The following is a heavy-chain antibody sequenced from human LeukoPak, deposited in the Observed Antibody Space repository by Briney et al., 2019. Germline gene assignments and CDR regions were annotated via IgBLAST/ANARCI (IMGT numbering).Heavy chain of an antibody. Sequence: PGRSLRLSCAASGFTFSSYAMHWVRQAPGKGLEWVAVISYDGSNKYYADSVKGRFTISRDNSKNTLYLQMNSLRAEDTAVYYCARGIKRQQLLLPSDYWGQGTLVTVSS. J-gene: IGHJ4*02. CDR1: GFTFSSYA. CDR2: ISYDGSNK. D-gene: IGHD6-13*01. V-gene: IGHV3-30-3*01. CDR3: ARGIKRQQLLLPSDY.